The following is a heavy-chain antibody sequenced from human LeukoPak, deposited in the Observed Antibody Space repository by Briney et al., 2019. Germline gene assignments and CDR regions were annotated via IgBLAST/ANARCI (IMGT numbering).Heavy chain of an antibody. CDR1: GGSISSGSYY. J-gene: IGHJ3*02. V-gene: IGHV4-61*02. CDR3: ASLPLKPIWSGYRKPHAFDI. D-gene: IGHD3-3*01. CDR2: IYTSGST. Sequence: PSETLSLTCTVSGGSISSGSYYWSWIRQPAGTGLEWIGRIYTSGSTNYNPSLKSRVTISVDTSKNQFSLKLSSVTAADTAVYYCASLPLKPIWSGYRKPHAFDIWGQGTMVTVSS.